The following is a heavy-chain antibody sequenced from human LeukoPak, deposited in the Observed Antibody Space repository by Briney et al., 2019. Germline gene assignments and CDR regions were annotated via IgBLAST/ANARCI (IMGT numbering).Heavy chain of an antibody. CDR1: GFTFNDFS. Sequence: TGGSLRLSCAASGFTFNDFSIHWVRQAPGKGLEWVSSISGYSTYIYYADSVKGRFTISRDNAKSSLYLQMSSLRAEDTAVYYCARVFLVAAKVPRYFDYWGQGALVTVSS. V-gene: IGHV3-21*06. CDR3: ARVFLVAAKVPRYFDY. D-gene: IGHD2-15*01. CDR2: ISGYSTYI. J-gene: IGHJ4*02.